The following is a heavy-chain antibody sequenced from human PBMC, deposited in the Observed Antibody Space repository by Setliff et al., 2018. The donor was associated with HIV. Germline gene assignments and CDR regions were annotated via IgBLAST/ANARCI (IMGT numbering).Heavy chain of an antibody. Sequence: HPGGSLRLSCAASGFAFSTYAMSWVRQAPGKGLEWVSAISDSGGGTYYADSVKGRFTISRDNSKNTLYMQMNNLRAEDTAVYYCAKRGYVSAWYDEPVQFYQHMDVWGKGTTVTVSS. D-gene: IGHD6-19*01. V-gene: IGHV3-23*01. J-gene: IGHJ6*03. CDR2: ISDSGGGT. CDR1: GFAFSTYA. CDR3: AKRGYVSAWYDEPVQFYQHMDV.